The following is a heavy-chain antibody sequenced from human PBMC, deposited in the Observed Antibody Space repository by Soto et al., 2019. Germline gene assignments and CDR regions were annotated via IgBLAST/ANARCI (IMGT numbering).Heavy chain of an antibody. CDR2: ISAYNGNT. Sequence: VKVSCKASGYTFTSYGISWVRQAPGQGLEWMGWISAYNGNTNYAQKLQGRVTMTTDTSTSTAYMELRSLRSDDTAVYYCAREGAIVVVPAAIYYYYYGMDVWGQGTTVTVSS. D-gene: IGHD2-2*01. J-gene: IGHJ6*02. CDR3: AREGAIVVVPAAIYYYYYGMDV. CDR1: GYTFTSYG. V-gene: IGHV1-18*04.